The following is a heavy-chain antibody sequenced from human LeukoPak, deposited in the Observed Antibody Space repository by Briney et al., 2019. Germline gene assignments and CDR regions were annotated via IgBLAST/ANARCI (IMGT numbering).Heavy chain of an antibody. CDR3: ARSSVYCDSSGYYSIEFFQQ. V-gene: IGHV5-51*01. J-gene: IGHJ1*01. D-gene: IGHD3-22*01. CDR1: GSSFTSYW. Sequence: GEPLNTSCKASGSSFTSYWCGWLGRMPGKGREWLGRFYHGDSVTRYSSSFLQQVVISADKYISPRYLQWSSLKASDTAMYYCARSSVYCDSSGYYSIEFFQQWGEGTLVTVS. CDR2: FYHGDSVT.